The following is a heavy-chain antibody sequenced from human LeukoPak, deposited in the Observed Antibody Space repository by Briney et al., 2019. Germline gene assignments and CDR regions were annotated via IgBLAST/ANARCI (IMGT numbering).Heavy chain of an antibody. J-gene: IGHJ4*02. V-gene: IGHV3-7*01. CDR1: GSTLSDYW. CDR3: ARGIAAYYFDH. Sequence: GGSLRLSCVASGSTLSDYWMGWVRQAPGKGLEWVANIKQDGSEKYYVDSVKGRFTISRDNAKNSLYLQMNSLRAEDTGLYYCARGIAAYYFDHWGQGTLVTVSS. D-gene: IGHD6-6*01. CDR2: IKQDGSEK.